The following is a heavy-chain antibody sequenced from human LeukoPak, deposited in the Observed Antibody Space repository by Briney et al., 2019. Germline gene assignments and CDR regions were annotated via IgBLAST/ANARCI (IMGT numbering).Heavy chain of an antibody. Sequence: PGGSLRLSCAASGFPFSSYDMHWVRQATGKGLEWVSAIGTAGDTYYPGSVKGRFTISRENAKDSLYLQMNSLRAGDTAVYYCARGHNLDYYDSSGFDYWGQGTLVTVSS. J-gene: IGHJ4*02. CDR2: IGTAGDT. V-gene: IGHV3-13*04. D-gene: IGHD3-22*01. CDR3: ARGHNLDYYDSSGFDY. CDR1: GFPFSSYD.